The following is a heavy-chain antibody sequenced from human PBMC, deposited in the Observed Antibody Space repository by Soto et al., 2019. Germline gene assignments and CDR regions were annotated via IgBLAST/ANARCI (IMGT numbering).Heavy chain of an antibody. Sequence: GGSLRLCCAASGFTFSSYAMSWVRQAPGKGLEWVSAISGSGGSTYYADSVKGRFTISRGNSKNTLYLQMNSLRAEDTAAYYCAKDGVGIAARFQHWGQGTLVTVSS. D-gene: IGHD6-6*01. CDR3: AKDGVGIAARFQH. CDR2: ISGSGGST. CDR1: GFTFSSYA. V-gene: IGHV3-23*01. J-gene: IGHJ1*01.